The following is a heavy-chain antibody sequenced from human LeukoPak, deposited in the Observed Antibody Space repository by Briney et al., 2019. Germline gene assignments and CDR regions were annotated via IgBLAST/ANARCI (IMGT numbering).Heavy chain of an antibody. J-gene: IGHJ6*03. D-gene: IGHD2-2*01. V-gene: IGHV1-8*02. Sequence: ASVKVSCKASGGTFSSYAISWVRQATGQGLEWMGWMNPNSGNTGYAQKFQGRVTMTRNTSISTAYMELSSLRSEDTAVYYCARGRRGVVPAAKNYYYYYMDVWGKGTTVTVSS. CDR2: MNPNSGNT. CDR1: GGTFSSYA. CDR3: ARGRRGVVPAAKNYYYYYMDV.